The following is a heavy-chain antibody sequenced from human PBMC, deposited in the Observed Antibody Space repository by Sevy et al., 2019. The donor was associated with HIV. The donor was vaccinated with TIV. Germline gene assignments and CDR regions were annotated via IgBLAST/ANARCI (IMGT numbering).Heavy chain of an antibody. CDR1: GGSFSGYY. CDR3: VRGRGGIYTAMVPVTTSRGLGY. V-gene: IGHV4-34*01. Sequence: SETLSLTCAVYGGSFSGYYWSWIRQPPGKGLEWVGEINHSGSTNYNPSLKSRVTISVDTSKNQFSLKLSSVTAADTAVYYCVRGRGGIYTAMVPVTTSRGLGYRGQGTLVNVSS. D-gene: IGHD5-18*01. CDR2: INHSGST. J-gene: IGHJ4*02.